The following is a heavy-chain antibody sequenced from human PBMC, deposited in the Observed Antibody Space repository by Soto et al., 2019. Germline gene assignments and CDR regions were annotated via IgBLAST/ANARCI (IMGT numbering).Heavy chain of an antibody. CDR3: ARAPHGMDV. V-gene: IGHV3-30-3*01. J-gene: IGHJ6*02. CDR1: GFMFSSYA. Sequence: QEQLVEFGGGVVQPGRSLRLSCVASGFMFSSYAMHWVRQAPGKGLEGVAVISYDGSKKNYTDSVKGRYTISRDESKNPLYLQMDRLRVEDTAVYYCARAPHGMDVWGQGTTVTVSS. CDR2: ISYDGSKK.